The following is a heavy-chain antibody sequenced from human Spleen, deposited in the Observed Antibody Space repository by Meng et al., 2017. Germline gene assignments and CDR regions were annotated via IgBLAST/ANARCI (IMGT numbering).Heavy chain of an antibody. J-gene: IGHJ4*02. D-gene: IGHD5-24*01. CDR2: INHSGST. V-gene: IGHV4-34*01. Sequence: GSLRLSCAVYGGSFSGYYWSWIRQSPGTGLEWIGEINHSGSTNYNPSLKSRVTISVDTSKNQFSLKLSSVTAADTAVYYCARPSRDGLNSYFYYWGQGKLVTVSS. CDR1: GGSFSGYY. CDR3: ARPSRDGLNSYFYY.